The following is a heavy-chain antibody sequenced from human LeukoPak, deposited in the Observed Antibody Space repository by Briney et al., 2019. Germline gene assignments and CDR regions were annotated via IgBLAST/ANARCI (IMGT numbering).Heavy chain of an antibody. D-gene: IGHD6-19*01. CDR3: ASMAAEAGPNWFDP. J-gene: IGHJ5*02. CDR2: ISRGGSTT. V-gene: IGHV3-11*01. Sequence: KPGGSLRLSCAASGFTFSDYYMSWIRQAPGKGLEWVSYISRGGSTTYYVDSVKGRFTISRDNAKNSLYLQMNSLRAEDTAVYYCASMAAEAGPNWFDPWGQGTLVTISS. CDR1: GFTFSDYY.